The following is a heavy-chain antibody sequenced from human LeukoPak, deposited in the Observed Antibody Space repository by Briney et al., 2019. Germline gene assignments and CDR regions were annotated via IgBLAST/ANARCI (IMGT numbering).Heavy chain of an antibody. CDR2: ISAYNGNT. J-gene: IGHJ5*02. D-gene: IGHD2-2*01. CDR1: GYTFTSYG. V-gene: IGHV1-18*04. Sequence: ASVKVSCKASGYTFTSYGISWVRQAPGQGLEWMGWISAYNGNTNYAQKLQGRVTMTTDTSTSTAYMELRSLRSDDTAVYYCARDLLGCSSTSCHPYNWFDPWGQGTLVTVSS. CDR3: ARDLLGCSSTSCHPYNWFDP.